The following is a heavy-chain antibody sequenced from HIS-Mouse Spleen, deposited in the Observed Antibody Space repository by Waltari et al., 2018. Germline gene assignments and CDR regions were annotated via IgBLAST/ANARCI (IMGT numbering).Heavy chain of an antibody. CDR3: AKGGLMVYAIGDY. CDR1: GFTFSSYG. V-gene: IGHV3-33*06. CDR2: IWYDGSNK. J-gene: IGHJ4*02. D-gene: IGHD2-8*01. Sequence: QVQLVESGGGVVQPGRSLRLSCAASGFTFSSYGMHWVGQAPGKGLEWVAVIWYDGSNKYYADSVKGRFTISRDNSKNTLYLQMNSLRAEDTAVYYCAKGGLMVYAIGDYWGQGTLVTVSS.